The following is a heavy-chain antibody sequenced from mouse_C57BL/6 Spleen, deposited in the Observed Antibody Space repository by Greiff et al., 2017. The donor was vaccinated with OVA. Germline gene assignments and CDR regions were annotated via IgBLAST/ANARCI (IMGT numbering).Heavy chain of an antibody. J-gene: IGHJ4*01. CDR3: ARDLDYDYPLYAMDY. Sequence: DVQLQESGPGLVKPSQSLSLTCSVTGYSITSGYYWNWIRQFPGNKLEWMGYISYDGSNNYNPSLKNRISITRDTSKNQFFLKLNSVTTEDTATYYCARDLDYDYPLYAMDYWGQGTSVTVSS. CDR1: GYSITSGYY. D-gene: IGHD2-4*01. CDR2: ISYDGSN. V-gene: IGHV3-6*01.